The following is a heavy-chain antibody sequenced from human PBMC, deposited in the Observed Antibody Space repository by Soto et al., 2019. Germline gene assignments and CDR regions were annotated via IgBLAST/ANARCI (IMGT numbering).Heavy chain of an antibody. D-gene: IGHD3-10*02. CDR2: VTGGNGDT. CDR1: GFIFTSHA. V-gene: IGHV1-3*01. CDR3: ARDTGVRGPSGDLDY. Sequence: QVQLGQSGAEVKEPGASVKLPCKASGFIFTSHAVHWVRQAPGQRLEWMGWVTGGNGDTKYSQKFQGKVTITKDISAPTAYMELSRLTSEDKAIYYSARDTGVRGPSGDLDYWGQGTLVTVSS. J-gene: IGHJ4*02.